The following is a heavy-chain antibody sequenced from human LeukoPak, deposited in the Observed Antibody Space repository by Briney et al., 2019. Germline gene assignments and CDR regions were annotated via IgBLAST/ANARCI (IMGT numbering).Heavy chain of an antibody. V-gene: IGHV1-2*02. D-gene: IGHD2/OR15-2a*01. CDR2: INPNSGGT. Sequence: GASVKVSCKVSGYTLTELSMHWVRQAPGQGLEWMGWINPNSGGTNYAQKFQGRVTMTRDTSISTAYMELSRLRSDDTAVYYCARFYGYIDYWGQGTLVTVSS. CDR3: ARFYGYIDY. CDR1: GYTLTELS. J-gene: IGHJ4*02.